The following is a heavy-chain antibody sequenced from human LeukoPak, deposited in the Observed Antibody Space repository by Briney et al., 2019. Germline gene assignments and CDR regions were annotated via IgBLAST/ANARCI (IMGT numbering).Heavy chain of an antibody. CDR1: GGSISSYY. CDR2: IYYSGST. D-gene: IGHD2-15*01. CDR3: ARVVEGYCSGGSCYAGDYYYYMDV. Sequence: SETLSLTCTVSGGSISSYYWSWIRQPPGKGLEWIGYIYYSGSTNYNPSLKSRVTISVDTSKNQFSLKLSSVTAADTAVYYCARVVEGYCSGGSCYAGDYYYYMDVWGKGTTVTVSS. V-gene: IGHV4-59*12. J-gene: IGHJ6*03.